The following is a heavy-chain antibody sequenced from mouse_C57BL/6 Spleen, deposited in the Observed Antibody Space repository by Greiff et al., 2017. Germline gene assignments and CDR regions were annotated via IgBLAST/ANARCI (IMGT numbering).Heavy chain of an antibody. J-gene: IGHJ2*01. Sequence: EVMLVESGGGLVQPGGSMKLSCVASGFTFSNYWMNWVRQSPEKGLEWVAQIRLKSDNYATHYAESVKGRFTISRDDSKSSVYLQMNNLRAEDTGIYYCTGYDYALDYWGQGTTLTVSS. CDR2: IRLKSDNYAT. CDR3: TGYDYALDY. CDR1: GFTFSNYW. V-gene: IGHV6-3*01. D-gene: IGHD2-4*01.